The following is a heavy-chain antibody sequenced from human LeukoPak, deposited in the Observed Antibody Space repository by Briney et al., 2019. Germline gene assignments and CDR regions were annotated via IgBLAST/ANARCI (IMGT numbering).Heavy chain of an antibody. J-gene: IGHJ4*02. Sequence: GGSLRLSCAASGFTFSSYGMHWVRQAPGKGLEWVAVIWYDGSNEYYADSVKGRFTISRDNSKNTLYLQMNSLRAEDTAVCYCARETTVTQGPDYWGQGTLVTVSS. CDR2: IWYDGSNE. CDR3: ARETTVTQGPDY. CDR1: GFTFSSYG. V-gene: IGHV3-33*01. D-gene: IGHD4-17*01.